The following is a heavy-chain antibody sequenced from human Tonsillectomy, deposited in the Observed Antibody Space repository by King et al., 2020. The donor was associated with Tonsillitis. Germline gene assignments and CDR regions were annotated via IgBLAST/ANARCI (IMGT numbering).Heavy chain of an antibody. CDR1: GGSFSGYY. Sequence: VQLQQWGAGLLKPSETLSLTCAVYGGSFSGYYWSWIRQPPGKGLEWIGEINHSGSTNYNPSLKSRVTISVDTSKNQFSLKLSSVTAADTAVYYCASDRGDVSGSGSYRPDYYYCYGMDVWGQGTTVTVSS. CDR2: INHSGST. CDR3: ASDRGDVSGSGSYRPDYYYCYGMDV. D-gene: IGHD3-10*01. V-gene: IGHV4-34*01. J-gene: IGHJ6*02.